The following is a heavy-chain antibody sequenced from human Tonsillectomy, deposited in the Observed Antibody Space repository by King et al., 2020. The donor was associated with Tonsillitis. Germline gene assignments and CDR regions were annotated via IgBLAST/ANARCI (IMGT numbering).Heavy chain of an antibody. D-gene: IGHD3-3*01. CDR1: GFTLSSFA. J-gene: IGHJ5*02. CDR3: VGGYNIWSGSSNWFDP. CDR2: ISSNGGST. V-gene: IGHV3-64D*09. Sequence: DVQLVESGGGLVQPGGSLRLSCSASGFTLSSFAMHWVRQAPGKGLEYVSSISSNGGSTHYADSVRGRFTVSRDNSNNTVYLQMNTLRTEDTAVYHCVGGYNIWSGSSNWFDPWGQGTLVTVSS.